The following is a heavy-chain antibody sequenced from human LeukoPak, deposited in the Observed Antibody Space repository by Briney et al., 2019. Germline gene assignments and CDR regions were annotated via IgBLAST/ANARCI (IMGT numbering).Heavy chain of an antibody. CDR1: GGTFSSYA. V-gene: IGHV1-69*04. CDR2: IIPILGIA. D-gene: IGHD6-13*01. CDR3: ARASSSWSDFDY. J-gene: IGHJ4*02. Sequence: SVKVSCKASGGTFSSYAISWVRQAPGQGLEWMGRIIPILGIANYAQKFQGRVTITADKSTSTTYMELSSLRSEDTAVYYCARASSSWSDFDYWGQGTLVTVSS.